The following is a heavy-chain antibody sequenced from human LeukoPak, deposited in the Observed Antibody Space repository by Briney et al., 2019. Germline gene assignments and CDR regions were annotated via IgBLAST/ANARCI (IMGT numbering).Heavy chain of an antibody. V-gene: IGHV1-58*02. CDR1: GGTFSSYA. D-gene: IGHD3-22*01. CDR2: IVVGSGNT. J-gene: IGHJ4*02. Sequence: SVKVSCKASGGTFSSYAISWVRQAPGQGLEWIGWIVVGSGNTNYAQKFQERVTITRDMSTSTAYMELSSLRSEDTAVYYCAAVNYYDSSGYYRDYWGQGTLVTVSS. CDR3: AAVNYYDSSGYYRDY.